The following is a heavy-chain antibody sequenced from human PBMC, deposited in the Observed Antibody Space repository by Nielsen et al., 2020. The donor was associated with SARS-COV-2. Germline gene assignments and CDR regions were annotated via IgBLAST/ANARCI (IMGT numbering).Heavy chain of an antibody. CDR1: GGPINNYF. D-gene: IGHD2-21*02. CDR2: ISHSGST. CDR3: ARGRDGGDKSESYMDV. Sequence: SETLSLTCAVNGGPINNYFWTWIRQTPGKGLEWIGEISHSGSTKYNPSLESRLSISLDTTKRQSSVKLASVTAADTAVYYCARGRDGGDKSESYMDVWGTGTTV. V-gene: IGHV4-34*01. J-gene: IGHJ6*03.